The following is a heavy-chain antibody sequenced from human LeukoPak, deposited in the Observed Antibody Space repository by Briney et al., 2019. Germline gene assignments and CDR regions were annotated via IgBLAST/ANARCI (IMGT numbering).Heavy chain of an antibody. CDR1: GFTFSSYS. V-gene: IGHV3-21*01. J-gene: IGHJ5*02. D-gene: IGHD4-11*01. CDR3: AKDFYSNYVVGNWFDP. Sequence: PGGSLRLSCAASGFTFSSYSMNWVRQAPGKGLEWVSSISSSSSYIYYADSVKGRFTISRDNAKNSLYLQMNSLRAEDTAVYYCAKDFYSNYVVGNWFDPWGQGTLVTVSS. CDR2: ISSSSSYI.